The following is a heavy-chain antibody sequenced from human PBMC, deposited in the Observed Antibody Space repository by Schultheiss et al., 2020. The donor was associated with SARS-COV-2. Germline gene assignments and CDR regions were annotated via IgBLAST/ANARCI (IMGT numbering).Heavy chain of an antibody. D-gene: IGHD1-26*01. CDR2: ISGSGGST. J-gene: IGHJ3*02. CDR3: ARAHSGTDAFDI. CDR1: GFTFSSYA. V-gene: IGHV3-23*01. Sequence: GGSLRLSCAASGFTFSSYAMHWVRQAPGKGLEWVSAISGSGGSTYYADSVKGRFTISRDNSKNTLYLQMNSLRAGDTAVYYCARAHSGTDAFDIWGQGTMVTVSS.